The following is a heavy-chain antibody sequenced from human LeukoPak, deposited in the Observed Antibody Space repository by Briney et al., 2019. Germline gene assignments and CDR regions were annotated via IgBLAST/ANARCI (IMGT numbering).Heavy chain of an antibody. V-gene: IGHV3-23*01. CDR3: ARDIQLST. D-gene: IGHD5-24*01. J-gene: IGHJ3*01. CDR1: GFTFSDSA. CDR2: ISFSGANS. Sequence: PGGSLRLSCAASGFTFSDSAMTWVRQAPGKGLDWVSLISFSGANSYYADSVKGWFTISRDNSKDTLFLQMNSLRAEDTAIYYCARDIQLSTWGLGTMVTVSS.